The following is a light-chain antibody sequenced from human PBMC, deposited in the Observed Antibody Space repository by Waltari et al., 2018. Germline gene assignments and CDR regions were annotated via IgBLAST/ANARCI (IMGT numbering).Light chain of an antibody. CDR2: DVS. V-gene: IGLV2-14*01. Sequence: QSALTQPASVSGSPGQSITISCTGTSSDVGGYNYVSWYQQHPGKAPNLMIYDVSKRPAGVSNRFSGSKSGNTASLTISGLQAEDEADYYCSSYTSSSTSHVVFGGGTKLTVL. J-gene: IGLJ2*01. CDR1: SSDVGGYNY. CDR3: SSYTSSSTSHVV.